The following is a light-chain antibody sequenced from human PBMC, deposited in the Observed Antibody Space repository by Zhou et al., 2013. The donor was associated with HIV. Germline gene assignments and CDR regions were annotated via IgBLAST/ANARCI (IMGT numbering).Light chain of an antibody. J-gene: IGKJ4*01. CDR2: SAS. CDR3: LQCDDLPLT. CDR1: QGISNY. V-gene: IGKV1-27*01. Sequence: DIQMTQSPSSLSASVGDRVTITCRASQGISNYLAWYQQRPGKVPKFLIYSASTLQSGVPSRFSGSGSGREFTLTISSLQPEDTGTYYCLQCDDLPLTFGGGTKVEIK.